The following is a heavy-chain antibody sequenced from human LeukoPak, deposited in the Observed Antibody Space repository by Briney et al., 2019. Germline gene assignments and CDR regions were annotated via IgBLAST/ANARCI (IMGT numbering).Heavy chain of an antibody. Sequence: GESLKISCQSSGYTFASYWIGWVRQMPGKGLEWMGIIYPGGSDTRYSPSFQGQVTISADKSISTAYLQWSSLKASDTAMYYCARQKLLGVDYWGQGTLVTVSS. J-gene: IGHJ4*02. CDR1: GYTFASYW. CDR3: ARQKLLGVDY. D-gene: IGHD3-10*01. V-gene: IGHV5-51*01. CDR2: IYPGGSDT.